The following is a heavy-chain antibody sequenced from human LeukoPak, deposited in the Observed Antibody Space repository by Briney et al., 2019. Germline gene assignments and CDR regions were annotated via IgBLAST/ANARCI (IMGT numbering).Heavy chain of an antibody. CDR1: GYTFTDYY. J-gene: IGHJ4*02. CDR3: ARARWQLVPYFDS. CDR2: INPNSGGT. D-gene: IGHD6-6*01. Sequence: ASVKVSCKASGYTFTDYYMHWVRLAPGQGLEWMGWINPNSGGTNFAQKFQGRVAMTRDTSISTAYMELGSLRSDDTAVYYCARARWQLVPYFDSWGQGTLVTVPS. V-gene: IGHV1-2*02.